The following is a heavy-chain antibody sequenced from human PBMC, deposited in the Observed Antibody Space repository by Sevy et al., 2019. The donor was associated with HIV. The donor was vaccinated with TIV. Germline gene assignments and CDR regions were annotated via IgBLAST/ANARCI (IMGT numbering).Heavy chain of an antibody. CDR2: IHSGGKI. Sequence: GGSLRLSCAASGFSVSSNYMSWVRQAPGKGPEWVSVIHSGGKISYADSVQGRFTISRDNSKNTLYLQMNSLRAEDTAVYYCAREDIVLGEDNYYGIDVRGQGTTVTVSS. J-gene: IGHJ6*02. CDR1: GFSVSSNY. V-gene: IGHV3-53*01. D-gene: IGHD2-15*01. CDR3: AREDIVLGEDNYYGIDV.